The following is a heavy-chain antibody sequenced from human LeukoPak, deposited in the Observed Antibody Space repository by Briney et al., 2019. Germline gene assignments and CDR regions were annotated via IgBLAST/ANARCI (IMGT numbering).Heavy chain of an antibody. CDR1: GGSISSSSYY. V-gene: IGHV4-39*07. D-gene: IGHD6-6*01. CDR2: IYYSANT. J-gene: IGHJ3*02. Sequence: SETLSLTCTVSGGSISSSSYYWGWIRQPPGKGLEWIGSIYYSANTYYNPSLKSRVTISVDTSKNQFSLKVSSVTAADTALYYCARNIAARRGDAFDIWGQGTMVTVSS. CDR3: ARNIAARRGDAFDI.